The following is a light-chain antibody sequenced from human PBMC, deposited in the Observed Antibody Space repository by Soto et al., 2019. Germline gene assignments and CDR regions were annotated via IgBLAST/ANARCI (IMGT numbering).Light chain of an antibody. CDR2: GAS. J-gene: IGKJ5*01. CDR1: QSVSSSY. CDR3: QQYGSSPIT. Sequence: EIVLTQSPGTLSLSPGERATLSCRTSQSVSSSYLAWYQQRPGQAPRLIIYGASSRATGIPDRFSGSGSGTDFTLTISRLEPEDFAVYYCQQYGSSPITFGQGTRLEIK. V-gene: IGKV3-20*01.